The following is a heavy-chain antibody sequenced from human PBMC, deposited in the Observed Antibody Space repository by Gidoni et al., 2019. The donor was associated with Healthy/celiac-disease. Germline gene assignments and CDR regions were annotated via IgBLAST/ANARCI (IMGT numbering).Heavy chain of an antibody. J-gene: IGHJ4*02. D-gene: IGHD6-6*01. V-gene: IGHV3-30*04. CDR2: ISYDGSNK. CDR1: GFTFSSYA. CDR3: ARGALYSSSVGY. Sequence: QVQLVESGGGVVQPGRSLRLSCAASGFTFSSYAMHWVRQAPGKGLEWVAVISYDGSNKYYADSVKGRFTISRDNSKNTLYLQMNSLRAEDTAVYYCARGALYSSSVGYWGQGTLVTVSS.